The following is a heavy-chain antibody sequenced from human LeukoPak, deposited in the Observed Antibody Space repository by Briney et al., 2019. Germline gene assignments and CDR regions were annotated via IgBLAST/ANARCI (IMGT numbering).Heavy chain of an antibody. CDR3: AIVGELERSIDY. J-gene: IGHJ4*02. Sequence: ASVKVSCKASGYTFTSYDINWVRQATGQGLEWMGWMNPNSGNTGYAQKFQGRVTMTRNTSISTAYMELSSLRSEDTGVYYCAIVGELERSIDYWGQGTLATVSS. D-gene: IGHD3-10*01. V-gene: IGHV1-8*01. CDR1: GYTFTSYD. CDR2: MNPNSGNT.